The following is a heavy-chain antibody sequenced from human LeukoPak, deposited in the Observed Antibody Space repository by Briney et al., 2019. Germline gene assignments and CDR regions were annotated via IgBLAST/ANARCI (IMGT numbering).Heavy chain of an antibody. CDR3: AIRSGHSGYDFHDY. V-gene: IGHV3-7*01. D-gene: IGHD5-12*01. CDR2: IKKDGSEK. Sequence: GGSLRLSCAASGFTFGSYWMTWVRQAPGKGLEWVANIKKDGSEKNYVDSVKGRFTISRDNAKNSLYLQMNSLRAEDTAVYYRAIRSGHSGYDFHDYWGQGTLVTVSS. J-gene: IGHJ4*02. CDR1: GFTFGSYW.